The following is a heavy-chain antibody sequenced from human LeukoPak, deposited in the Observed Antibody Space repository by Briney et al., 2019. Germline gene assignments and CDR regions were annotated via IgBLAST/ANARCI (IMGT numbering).Heavy chain of an antibody. CDR3: AREESIVVVVAATNWFDP. V-gene: IGHV1-2*02. Sequence: GASVKVSCKASGYTFTGYYMHWVRQAPGQGLEWKGWINPNSGGTNYAQKFQGRVTMTRDTSISTAYMELSRLRSDDTAVYYCAREESIVVVVAATNWFDPWGQGALVTVSS. J-gene: IGHJ5*02. D-gene: IGHD2-15*01. CDR1: GYTFTGYY. CDR2: INPNSGGT.